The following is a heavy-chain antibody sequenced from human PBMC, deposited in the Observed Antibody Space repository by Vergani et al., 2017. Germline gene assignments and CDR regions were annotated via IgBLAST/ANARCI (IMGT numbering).Heavy chain of an antibody. V-gene: IGHV3-11*04. CDR2: ISSSVTTI. D-gene: IGHD3-3*01. Sequence: VQLVESGGGLVKPGGSLRLSCAASGFTFSDYYMTWIRQAPGKGLEWLSYISSSVTTIYYADSVKGRFTISGDNAKNSLFLQMNSLRAEDTAVYYCARGIVPPSYFGVVIISYMDVWGKGTTVTVSS. CDR3: ARGIVPPSYFGVVIISYMDV. CDR1: GFTFSDYY. J-gene: IGHJ6*03.